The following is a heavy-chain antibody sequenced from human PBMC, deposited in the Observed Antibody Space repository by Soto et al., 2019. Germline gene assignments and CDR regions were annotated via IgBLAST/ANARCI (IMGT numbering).Heavy chain of an antibody. Sequence: SETLSLTCTVSGGSISSYYWSWIRQPPGKGLEWIGYIYYSGSTNYNPSLKSRVTISVDTSKNQSSLKLSSVTAADTAVYYCAREGYSGSYYGVYYYYGMDVWGQGTTVTVSS. V-gene: IGHV4-59*01. CDR2: IYYSGST. D-gene: IGHD1-26*01. CDR1: GGSISSYY. CDR3: AREGYSGSYYGVYYYYGMDV. J-gene: IGHJ6*02.